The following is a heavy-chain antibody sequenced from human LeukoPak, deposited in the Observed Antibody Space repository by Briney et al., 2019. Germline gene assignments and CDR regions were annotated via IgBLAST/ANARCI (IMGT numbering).Heavy chain of an antibody. CDR1: GDSVSSNDAA. Sequence: SQTLSLTCAISGDSVSSNDAAWNWIRQSPSRGLEWLGRTFYRSKWYYDSAVSVKSRITINPDTSKNQFSLQLNFVTPEDTAVYYCARENTLVRGTRNPFDYWGRGTLVTVSS. D-gene: IGHD3-10*01. CDR3: ARENTLVRGTRNPFDY. J-gene: IGHJ4*02. CDR2: TFYRSKWYY. V-gene: IGHV6-1*01.